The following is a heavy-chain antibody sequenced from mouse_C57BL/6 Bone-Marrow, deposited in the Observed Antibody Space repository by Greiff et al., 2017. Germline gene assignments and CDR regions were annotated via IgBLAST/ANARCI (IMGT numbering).Heavy chain of an antibody. J-gene: IGHJ3*01. CDR1: GFTFSSYA. D-gene: IGHD1-1*01. CDR3: ARGDCYGSRFAY. Sequence: EVHLVESGGGLVKPGASLKLSCAASGFTFSSYAMSWVRQTPEKRLEWVATISDGGSYTYYPDNVKGRCTISRDNAKNNLYLQMSHLKSEDTAMYYCARGDCYGSRFAYWGQGTLVTVSA. V-gene: IGHV5-4*01. CDR2: ISDGGSYT.